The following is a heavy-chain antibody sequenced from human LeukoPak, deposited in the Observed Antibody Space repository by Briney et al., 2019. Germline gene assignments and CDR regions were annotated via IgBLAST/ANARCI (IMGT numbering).Heavy chain of an antibody. CDR3: ARSGYSYGPVDY. D-gene: IGHD5-18*01. J-gene: IGHJ4*02. CDR1: GGSFSGYY. CDR2: INHSGST. Sequence: SETLSLTCAVYGGSFSGYYWSWIRQPPGKGLEWIGEINHSGSTNYNPSLKSRVTISVDTSKNQFSLKLSSVTAADTAVYYCARSGYSYGPVDYWGQGTLVTVSS. V-gene: IGHV4-34*01.